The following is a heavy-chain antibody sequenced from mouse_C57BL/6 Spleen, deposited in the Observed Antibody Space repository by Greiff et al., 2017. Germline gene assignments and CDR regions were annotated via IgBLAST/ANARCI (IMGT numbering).Heavy chain of an antibody. CDR2: ISSGSSTI. D-gene: IGHD2-4*01. CDR3: ARWGLTFAY. Sequence: EVQVVESGGGLVKPGGSLKLSCAASGFTFSDYGMHWVRQAPEKGLEWVAYISSGSSTIYYADTVKGRFTISRDNAKNTLFLQMTSLRSEDTAMYYCARWGLTFAYWGQGTLVTVSA. CDR1: GFTFSDYG. V-gene: IGHV5-17*01. J-gene: IGHJ3*01.